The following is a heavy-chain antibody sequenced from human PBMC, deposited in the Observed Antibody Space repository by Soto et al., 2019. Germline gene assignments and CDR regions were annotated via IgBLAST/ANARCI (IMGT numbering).Heavy chain of an antibody. V-gene: IGHV4-59*01. CDR2: IYYSGST. CDR3: ARTYYDFWSGYWRWFDP. J-gene: IGHJ5*02. CDR1: GGSISGYY. Sequence: SETLSLTCTVSGGSISGYYLSWIRQPPGKGLEWIGYIYYSGSTNYNPSLRSRVTISIDTSKNQFSLKLSSVTAADTAVYYCARTYYDFWSGYWRWFDPWGQGTLVTVSS. D-gene: IGHD3-3*01.